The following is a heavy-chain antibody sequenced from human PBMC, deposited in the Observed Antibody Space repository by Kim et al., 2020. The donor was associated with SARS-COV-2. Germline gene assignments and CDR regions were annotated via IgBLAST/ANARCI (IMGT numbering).Heavy chain of an antibody. V-gene: IGHV4-31*03. Sequence: SETLSLTCTVSGGSISSGGYYWSWIRQHPGKGLEWIGYIYYSGSTYYNPSLKSRVTISVDTSKNQFSLKLSSVTAADTAVYYCAREVRGPHGVAFDIWGQGTMVTVSS. CDR1: GGSISSGGYY. CDR3: AREVRGPHGVAFDI. CDR2: IYYSGST. J-gene: IGHJ3*02. D-gene: IGHD3-10*01.